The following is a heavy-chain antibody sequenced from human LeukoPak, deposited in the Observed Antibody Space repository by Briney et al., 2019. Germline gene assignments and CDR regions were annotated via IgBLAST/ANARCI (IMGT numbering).Heavy chain of an antibody. V-gene: IGHV3-30*03. CDR1: GFTFSSYG. Sequence: PGGSLRLSCAASGFTFSSYGMHWVRQAPGKGLEWVAVISYDGSNKYYADSVKGRFTISRDNSKNTLYLQMNSLRAEDTAVYYCARGGTSGSLIYWGQGTLVTVSS. D-gene: IGHD1-26*01. CDR2: ISYDGSNK. J-gene: IGHJ4*02. CDR3: ARGGTSGSLIY.